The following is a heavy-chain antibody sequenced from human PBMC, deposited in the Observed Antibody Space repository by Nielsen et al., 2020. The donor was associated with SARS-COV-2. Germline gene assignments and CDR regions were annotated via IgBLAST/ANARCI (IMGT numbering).Heavy chain of an antibody. J-gene: IGHJ4*02. Sequence: GGSLRLSCVGSGFIFSDYYMNWVRQAPGKGLMWVSRMNADGSRSAYAESVKGRLIIARDNARDTLSLQMNSLSVEDTAMYYCVRVRDDGHYYDTGPFDNWGQGALVTVSS. CDR1: GFIFSDYY. CDR3: VRVRDDGHYYDTGPFDN. CDR2: MNADGSRS. D-gene: IGHD3-22*01. V-gene: IGHV3-74*01.